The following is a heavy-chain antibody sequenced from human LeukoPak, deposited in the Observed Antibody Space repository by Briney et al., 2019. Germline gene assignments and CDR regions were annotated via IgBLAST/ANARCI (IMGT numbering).Heavy chain of an antibody. CDR1: GFTFSAYT. CDR2: ISSGSSYI. D-gene: IGHD1-26*01. Sequence: GGSLRLSCAAFGFTFSAYTMNWVRQAPGKGLEWVSSISSGSSYIYYADSVKGRFTISRDNAKNSLYLQMSSLRAEDTAVYYCARDSPAQLLPDYWGQGTLVTVSS. J-gene: IGHJ4*02. V-gene: IGHV3-21*01. CDR3: ARDSPAQLLPDY.